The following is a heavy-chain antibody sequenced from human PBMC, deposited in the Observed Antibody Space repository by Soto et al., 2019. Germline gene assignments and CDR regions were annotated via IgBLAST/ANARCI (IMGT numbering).Heavy chain of an antibody. CDR3: ARDRTSLGMDV. CDR1: GGSINSGSNY. Sequence: LSLTCTVSGGSINSGSNYWSWIRQHPGKGLEWIGYIYYSGSTHYKPSLKSRVTISLDTSKNQFSLKLSSVTAADTAVYYCARDRTSLGMDVWGQGTTVTVSS. J-gene: IGHJ6*02. V-gene: IGHV4-31*03. D-gene: IGHD2-2*01. CDR2: IYYSGST.